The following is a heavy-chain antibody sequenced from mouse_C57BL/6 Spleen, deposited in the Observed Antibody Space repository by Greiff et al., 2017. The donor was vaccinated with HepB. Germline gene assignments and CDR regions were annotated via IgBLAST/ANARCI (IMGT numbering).Heavy chain of an antibody. CDR1: GYTFTSYW. V-gene: IGHV1-69*01. Sequence: VQLQQPGAELVMPGASVKLSCKASGYTFTSYWMHWVKQRPGQGLEWIGEIDPSDSYTNYNQKFKGKSTLTVDKSSSTAYMQLSSLTSEDSAVYYCARSDGTGPFGYWGQGTLVTVSA. CDR3: ARSDGTGPFGY. CDR2: IDPSDSYT. D-gene: IGHD2-3*01. J-gene: IGHJ3*01.